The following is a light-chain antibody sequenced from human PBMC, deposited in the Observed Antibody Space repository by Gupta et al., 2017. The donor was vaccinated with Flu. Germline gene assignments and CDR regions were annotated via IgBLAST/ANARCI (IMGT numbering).Light chain of an antibody. CDR2: KAS. CDR3: QGYNSYWA. J-gene: IGKJ1*01. Sequence: VGDRVAITCRASQSIIMWCAGHQHKPGKAPNVLVYKASTLESGVTSRCSGSGFGTAFTLTIRRLQPFAFETYYWQGYNSYWAFGQGTKVEIK. CDR1: QSIIMW. V-gene: IGKV1-5*03.